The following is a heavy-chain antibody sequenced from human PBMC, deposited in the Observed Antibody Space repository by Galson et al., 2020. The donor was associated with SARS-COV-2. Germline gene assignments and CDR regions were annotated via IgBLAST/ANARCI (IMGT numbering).Heavy chain of an antibody. V-gene: IGHV3-9*01. CDR2: ISWNSGSI. CDR3: AKDKGAWVTMVRGMEDY. CDR1: GFTFDDYA. D-gene: IGHD3-10*01. Sequence: GGSLRLSCAASGFTFDDYAMHWVRQAPGKGLEWVSGISWNSGSIGYADSVKGRFTISRDNAKNSLYLQMNSLRAEDTALYYCAKDKGAWVTMVRGMEDYWGQGTLVTVSS. J-gene: IGHJ4*02.